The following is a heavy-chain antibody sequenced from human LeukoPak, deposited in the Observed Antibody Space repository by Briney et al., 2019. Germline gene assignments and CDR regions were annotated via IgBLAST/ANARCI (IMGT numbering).Heavy chain of an antibody. CDR2: IRSKANSYAT. Sequence: PGGSLRLSCAASGLTFSGSAMHWVRQASGKGLEWVGRIRSKANSYATAYAASVKGRFTISRDDSKNTAYLQMNSLKTEDTAVYYCTQPIDWGDAFDIWGQGTMVTVSS. CDR1: GLTFSGSA. D-gene: IGHD3-9*01. J-gene: IGHJ3*02. V-gene: IGHV3-73*01. CDR3: TQPIDWGDAFDI.